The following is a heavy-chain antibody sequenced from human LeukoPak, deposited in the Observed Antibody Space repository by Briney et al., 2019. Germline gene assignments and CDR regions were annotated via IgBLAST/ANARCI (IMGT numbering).Heavy chain of an antibody. CDR1: GFTFSAYG. CDR3: ATDSIGPATDFDY. Sequence: GGSLRLSCAASGFTFSAYGMHWVRRAPGKGLEWVAVIWSDGGKSYNSDSVKGRFTISRDNSKNTLYLQMSSLRADDTAVYYCATDSIGPATDFDYWGQGTLVTVSS. CDR2: IWSDGGKS. J-gene: IGHJ4*02. V-gene: IGHV3-33*01. D-gene: IGHD2-2*01.